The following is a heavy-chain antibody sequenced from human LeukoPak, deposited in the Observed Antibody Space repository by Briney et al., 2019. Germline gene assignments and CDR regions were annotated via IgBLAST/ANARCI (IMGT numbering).Heavy chain of an antibody. D-gene: IGHD3-16*01. V-gene: IGHV3-33*06. J-gene: IGHJ4*02. CDR3: AKDQGGKNYFDY. CDR2: IWHDGSKK. Sequence: GGSLRLSCAASGFTFSNYGMHWVRQAPGKGLEWVAVIWHDGSKKYYADSVKGRFTISRDNSKNTLYLQMNSLRAVDTAVYYCAKDQGGKNYFDYWGQGTLVTVSS. CDR1: GFTFSNYG.